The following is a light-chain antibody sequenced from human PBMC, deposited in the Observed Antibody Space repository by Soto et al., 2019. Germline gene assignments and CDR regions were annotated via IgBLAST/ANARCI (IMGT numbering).Light chain of an antibody. Sequence: DIQMTQSPSSLSASVGDRVTITCRASQSISSYLNWYQQKPGKAPNLLIYGASSLQSGVPSRFSGSGPGTDFTLTISSLQPEESATYYCQQGYSAGTFGQGTKLEIK. CDR2: GAS. CDR3: QQGYSAGT. V-gene: IGKV1-39*01. J-gene: IGKJ2*01. CDR1: QSISSY.